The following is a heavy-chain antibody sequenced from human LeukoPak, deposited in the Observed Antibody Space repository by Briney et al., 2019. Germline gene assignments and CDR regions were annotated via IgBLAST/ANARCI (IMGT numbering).Heavy chain of an antibody. V-gene: IGHV1-69*05. CDR3: ANSYGDYVSGAFDI. J-gene: IGHJ3*02. Sequence: ASVKVSCKASGGTFSSYAISWVRQAPGQGLEWMGGIIPIFGTANYAQKFQGRVTITTDESTSTAYMELRSLRSDDTAVYYCANSYGDYVSGAFDIWGQGTMVTVSS. D-gene: IGHD4-17*01. CDR2: IIPIFGTA. CDR1: GGTFSSYA.